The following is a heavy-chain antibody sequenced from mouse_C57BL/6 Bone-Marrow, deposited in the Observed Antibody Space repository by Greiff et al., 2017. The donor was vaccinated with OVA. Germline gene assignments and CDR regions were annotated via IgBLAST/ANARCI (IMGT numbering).Heavy chain of an antibody. D-gene: IGHD1-1*02. CDR1: GFNIKDDY. CDR3: TTWSFAY. V-gene: IGHV14-4*01. J-gene: IGHJ3*01. CDR2: IDPENGDT. Sequence: EVQLQESGAELVRPGASVKLSCTASGFNIKDDYMHWVKQRPEQGLEWIGWIDPENGDTEYASKFQGKATITADTSSNTAYLQLSSLTSEDTAVYYCTTWSFAYWGQGTLVTVSA.